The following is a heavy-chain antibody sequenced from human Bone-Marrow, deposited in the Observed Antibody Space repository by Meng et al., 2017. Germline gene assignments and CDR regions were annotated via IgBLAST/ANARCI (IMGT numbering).Heavy chain of an antibody. CDR3: ARDCPSPFRWFDP. CDR2: IYYSGST. V-gene: IGHV4-39*07. Sequence: LQLQESGPGLVKPSETLSLTCTVSGGSISSSSYYWGWIRQPPGKGLEWIGSIYYSGSTYYNPSLKSRVTISVDTSKNQFSLKLSSVTAADTAVYYCARDCPSPFRWFDPWGQGTLVTVPS. CDR1: GGSISSSSYY. J-gene: IGHJ5*02.